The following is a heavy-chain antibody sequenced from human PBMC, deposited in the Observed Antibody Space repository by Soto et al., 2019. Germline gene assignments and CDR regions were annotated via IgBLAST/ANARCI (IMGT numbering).Heavy chain of an antibody. CDR1: GGSISSYY. CDR2: IYYSGST. J-gene: IGHJ4*02. V-gene: IGHV4-59*08. CDR3: ARHADYDFWSGYLFEY. D-gene: IGHD3-3*01. Sequence: SETLSLTCTVSGGSISSYYWSWIRQPPGKGLEWIGYIYYSGSTNYNPSLKSRVTISVDTSKNQFSLKLSSVTAADTAVYYCARHADYDFWSGYLFEYWGQGTLVTVSS.